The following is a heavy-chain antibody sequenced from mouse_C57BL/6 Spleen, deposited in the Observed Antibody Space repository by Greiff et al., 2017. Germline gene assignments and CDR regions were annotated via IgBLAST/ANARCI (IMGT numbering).Heavy chain of an antibody. D-gene: IGHD1-1*01. V-gene: IGHV1-18*01. CDR1: GYTFTDYN. J-gene: IGHJ1*03. CDR2: INPNNGGT. Sequence: EVQLQQSGPELVKPGASVKIPCKASGYTFTDYNMDWVKQSHGKSLEWIGDINPNNGGTIYNQKFKGKATLTVDKSSSTAYMELRSLTSEDTAVYYCARRGFYGSSSPWCFDVWGTGTTVTVSS. CDR3: ARRGFYGSSSPWCFDV.